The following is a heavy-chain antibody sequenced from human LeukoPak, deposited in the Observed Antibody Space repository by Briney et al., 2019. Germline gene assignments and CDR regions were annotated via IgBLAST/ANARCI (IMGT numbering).Heavy chain of an antibody. D-gene: IGHD6-19*01. CDR3: ARAPHGSGCDY. CDR1: GDSVSSKRAT. J-gene: IGHJ4*02. V-gene: IGHV6-1*01. Sequence: SQTLSLTCAISGDSVSSKRATWIWLRQSPSRGLEWLGRTYYSSKWYNGYGLSVGGRITVNPDTSTNQFSLQLSSVTPEDTAVYYCARAPHGSGCDYWSQGTLVTVSS. CDR2: TYYSSKWYN.